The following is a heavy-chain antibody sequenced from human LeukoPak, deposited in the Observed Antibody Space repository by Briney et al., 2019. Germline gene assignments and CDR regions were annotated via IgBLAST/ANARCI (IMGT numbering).Heavy chain of an antibody. D-gene: IGHD3-10*01. J-gene: IGHJ3*02. CDR1: GFTFSSYA. V-gene: IGHV3-23*01. Sequence: GGSLRLSRAASGFTFSSYAMSWVLQAPGKGLEWVSAISGSGGSTYYADSVKGRFTISRDNSKNTLYLQMNSLRAEDAAVYYCAKGAMVRGVMGDAFDIWGQGTMVTVSS. CDR2: ISGSGGST. CDR3: AKGAMVRGVMGDAFDI.